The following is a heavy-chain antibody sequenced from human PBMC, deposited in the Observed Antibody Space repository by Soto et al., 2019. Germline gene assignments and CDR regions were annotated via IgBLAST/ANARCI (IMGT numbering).Heavy chain of an antibody. CDR2: IYPGDSDT. D-gene: IGHD5-18*01. CDR1: GYSFSSYW. CDR3: ATQMRDGYKNYDAFDI. Sequence: PGESLKISCKGSGYSFSSYWIGWVRQMPGKGLEWMGIIYPGDSDTRYSPSFQGQVTISADKSISTTYLQWSSLKASDTAMYYCATQMRDGYKNYDAFDIWAQGTMVTVSS. V-gene: IGHV5-51*01. J-gene: IGHJ3*02.